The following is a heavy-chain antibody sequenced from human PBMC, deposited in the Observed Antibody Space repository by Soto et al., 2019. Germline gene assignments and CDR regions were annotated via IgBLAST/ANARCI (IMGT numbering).Heavy chain of an antibody. V-gene: IGHV1-18*01. D-gene: IGHD2-2*01. CDR2: ISLYSDGT. CDR1: GYTFSNYG. Sequence: ASVRVSCLPSGYTFSNYGITWVRQAPGQPLEWLGWISLYSDGTNYAQKCQGRVSMTTDTSTSTAYMDLRSLRSDDTAVYYCARVEPDAEALFGPWGQGTLVTVSS. CDR3: ARVEPDAEALFGP. J-gene: IGHJ5*02.